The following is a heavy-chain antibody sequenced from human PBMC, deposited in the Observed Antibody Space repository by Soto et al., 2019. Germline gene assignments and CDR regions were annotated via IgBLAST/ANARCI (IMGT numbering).Heavy chain of an antibody. CDR1: GDSFTNFY. J-gene: IGHJ4*02. CDR2: IYYTGSA. D-gene: IGHD1-26*01. CDR3: AKELYSGSYSD. Sequence: SETLSLTCTVSGDSFTNFYWNWIRQPPGKGLEWVGHIYYTGSANHNPSLKSRVSLSIDTSKNQISLKLSSVTAADTAVYYCAKELYSGSYSDWGQGTLVTVSS. V-gene: IGHV4-59*01.